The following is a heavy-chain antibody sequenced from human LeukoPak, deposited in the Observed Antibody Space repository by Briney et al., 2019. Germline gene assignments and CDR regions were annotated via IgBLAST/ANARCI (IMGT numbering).Heavy chain of an antibody. CDR1: GYSISSGYY. J-gene: IGHJ3*02. V-gene: IGHV4-38-2*02. CDR2: IYHSGST. Sequence: SETLSLTCTVSGYSISSGYYWGWIRQPPGKGLEWIGSIYHSGSTYYNPSLKSRVTISVDTSKNQFSLKLSSVTAADTAVYYCARNRGTDAAFDIWGQGTMVTVSS. D-gene: IGHD2-15*01. CDR3: ARNRGTDAAFDI.